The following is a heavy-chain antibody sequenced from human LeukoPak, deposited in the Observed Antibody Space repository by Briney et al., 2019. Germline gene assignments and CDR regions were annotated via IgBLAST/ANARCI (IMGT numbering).Heavy chain of an antibody. J-gene: IGHJ4*02. D-gene: IGHD6-13*01. V-gene: IGHV4-59*01. Sequence: ASETLSLTCTVSGASINNYYWSWIRQPPGKGLEWIGYIYYSGSTNYNPSLKSRVTISVETSKNEFSLKLRSVTAADTAVYARVTGYRIEDYFDYWGQGTLVTVSS. CDR1: GASINNYY. CDR3: VTGYRIEDYFDY. CDR2: IYYSGST.